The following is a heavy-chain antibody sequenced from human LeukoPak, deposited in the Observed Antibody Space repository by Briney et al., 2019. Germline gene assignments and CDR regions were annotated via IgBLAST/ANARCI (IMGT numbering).Heavy chain of an antibody. Sequence: GGSLRLSCTASGFTFSDSWMTWIRQAPGKGLEWVANIKQDGSAKYYLDSVKGRFTISRDNAKNSLYLQMNNLRIEDTAVYYCTKVFGPDFWGQGTLVTVSS. V-gene: IGHV3-7*01. D-gene: IGHD3-16*01. CDR3: TKVFGPDF. J-gene: IGHJ4*02. CDR2: IKQDGSAK. CDR1: GFTFSDSW.